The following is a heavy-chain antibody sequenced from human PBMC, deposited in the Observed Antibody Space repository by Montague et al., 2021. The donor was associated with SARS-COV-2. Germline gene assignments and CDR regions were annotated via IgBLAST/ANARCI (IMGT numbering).Heavy chain of an antibody. CDR1: GDSITSGSYY. CDR3: AREWGSYSGRFDY. D-gene: IGHD1-26*01. V-gene: IGHV4-61*02. Sequence: TLSLTCTASGDSITSGSYYWNWVRQPAGKGLEWVGRSYTSGSIEYXXXLKSRLTISVDTSKNQFSLKLSSVTTADTAVYFCAREWGSYSGRFDYWGQGALVTVSS. CDR2: SYTSGSI. J-gene: IGHJ4*02.